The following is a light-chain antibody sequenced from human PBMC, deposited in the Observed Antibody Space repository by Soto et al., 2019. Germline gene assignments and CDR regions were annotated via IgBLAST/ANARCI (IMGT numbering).Light chain of an antibody. CDR1: QSVSSF. J-gene: IGKJ1*01. V-gene: IGKV3-11*01. CDR2: DAS. Sequence: EIVLTQSPATLSLSPGARATLSCRASQSVSSFLAWFQQKPGQAPRVLIYDASNRATGIPARFSGSGSGTGFTLTISSLEPEDVAVYYCQQGSRWTRTFGQGTKVEVK. CDR3: QQGSRWTRT.